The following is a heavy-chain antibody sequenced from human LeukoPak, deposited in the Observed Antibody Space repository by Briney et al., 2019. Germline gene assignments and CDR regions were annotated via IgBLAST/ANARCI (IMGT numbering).Heavy chain of an antibody. V-gene: IGHV3-74*01. CDR1: GFTFNNYW. J-gene: IGHJ6*02. D-gene: IGHD1-1*01. CDR2: INNDGSSA. CDR3: ARRGTGHGMDV. Sequence: WSLRLSCAASGFTFNNYWIHWVRQVPGKALVWVSRINNDGSSASYVDSVKGRFTISRDNAKNTLFLQMNSLRAEDTAVYYCARRGTGHGMDVWGQGTTVIVSS.